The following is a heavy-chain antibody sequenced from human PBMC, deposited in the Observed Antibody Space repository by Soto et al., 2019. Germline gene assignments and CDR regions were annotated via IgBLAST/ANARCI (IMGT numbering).Heavy chain of an antibody. CDR3: ARFTRIDSSGYWAFDI. CDR2: IYYSGST. CDR1: GGSISSGGYY. D-gene: IGHD3-22*01. Sequence: QVQLQESGPGLVKPSQTLSLTCTVSGGSISSGGYYWSWIRQHPGKGLEWIGYIYYSGSTYYNPSLKSRVTISVDTSKNQCSLKLSSVTAADTAVYYCARFTRIDSSGYWAFDIWGQGTMVTVSS. J-gene: IGHJ3*02. V-gene: IGHV4-31*03.